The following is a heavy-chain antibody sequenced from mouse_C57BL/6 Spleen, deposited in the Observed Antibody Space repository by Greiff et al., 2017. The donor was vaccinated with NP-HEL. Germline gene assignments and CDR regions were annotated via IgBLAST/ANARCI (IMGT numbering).Heavy chain of an antibody. CDR3: ARGGWGFDY. J-gene: IGHJ2*01. Sequence: DVKLVESEGGLVQPGSSMKLSCTASGFTFSDYYMAWVRQVPEKGLEWVANINYDGSSTYYLDSLKSRFIISRDNAKNILYLQMSSLKSEDTATYYCARGGWGFDYWGQGTTLTVSS. V-gene: IGHV5-16*01. CDR1: GFTFSDYY. CDR2: INYDGSST. D-gene: IGHD3-3*01.